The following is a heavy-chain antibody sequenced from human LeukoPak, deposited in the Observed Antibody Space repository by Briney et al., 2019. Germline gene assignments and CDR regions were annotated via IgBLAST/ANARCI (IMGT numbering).Heavy chain of an antibody. V-gene: IGHV3-48*01. D-gene: IGHD1-7*01. CDR2: ISTSSSTR. Sequence: GGSLRLSCAASGFTFSDNSMNWVRQSPGKGLEWVSYISTSSSTRYYADSVKGRFTISRDNAKNSLYLQMNSLRAEDTAVYYCGRMYMWTYIGYDGRGKGATVT. J-gene: IGHJ6*03. CDR3: GRMYMWTYIGYDG. CDR1: GFTFSDNS.